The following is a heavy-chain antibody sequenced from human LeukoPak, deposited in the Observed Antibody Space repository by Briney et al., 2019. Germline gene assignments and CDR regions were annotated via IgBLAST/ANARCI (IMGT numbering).Heavy chain of an antibody. J-gene: IGHJ4*02. CDR2: ISVYNGNT. D-gene: IGHD2-2*03. V-gene: IGHV1-18*01. CDR1: GYTFTSYG. CDR3: AREAGHCSSTSYCPFDY. Sequence: ASVQVSCKASGYTFTSYGISWVRQAPGQGLEWMGWISVYNGNTNYAQKLQGRVTMTTDTSTSTAYMELRSLRSDDTAVYYCAREAGHCSSTSYCPFDYWGQGTLVTVSS.